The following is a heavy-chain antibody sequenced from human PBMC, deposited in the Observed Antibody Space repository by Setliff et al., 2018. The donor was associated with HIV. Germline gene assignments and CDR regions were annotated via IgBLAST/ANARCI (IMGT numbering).Heavy chain of an antibody. CDR2: ISPYNGHT. D-gene: IGHD4-17*01. CDR1: GYTFTSYA. CDR3: ARTDYGGNSGGNYFDY. Sequence: ASVKVSCKASGYTFTSYAMHWVRQAPGQGLEWLGWISPYNGHTNFAQKFQGRVTMTTDTATSTAYMEVRSLRSDDTAVYYCARTDYGGNSGGNYFDYWGQGSLVTVSS. J-gene: IGHJ4*02. V-gene: IGHV1-18*01.